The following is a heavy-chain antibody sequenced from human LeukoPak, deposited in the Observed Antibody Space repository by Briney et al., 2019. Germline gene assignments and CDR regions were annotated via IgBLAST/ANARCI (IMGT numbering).Heavy chain of an antibody. CDR1: GFTFSNTG. J-gene: IGHJ4*02. Sequence: AGGSLRLSCAASGFTFSNTGMNWVRQAPGKGLEWLSGISPRGDGTYYADSVKGRFTISRDDSTSTLSLQMNSLRVEDTAVYYCARDLAWGAFDYWGQGTLVTVSS. CDR2: ISPRGDGT. D-gene: IGHD7-27*01. V-gene: IGHV3-23*01. CDR3: ARDLAWGAFDY.